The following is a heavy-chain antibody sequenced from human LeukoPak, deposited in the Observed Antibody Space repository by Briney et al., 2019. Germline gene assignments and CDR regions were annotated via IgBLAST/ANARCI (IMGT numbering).Heavy chain of an antibody. Sequence: ASVKVSCKASGYTFTSYGISWVRQAPGQGLEWMGWISAYNGNTNYAQKLQGRVTMTTDTSTSTAYMELRSLRSDDTAVYYCARGPILLWFGELLCHNWFDPWGQGTLVTVSS. V-gene: IGHV1-18*01. CDR3: ARGPILLWFGELLCHNWFDP. CDR2: ISAYNGNT. J-gene: IGHJ5*02. D-gene: IGHD3-10*01. CDR1: GYTFTSYG.